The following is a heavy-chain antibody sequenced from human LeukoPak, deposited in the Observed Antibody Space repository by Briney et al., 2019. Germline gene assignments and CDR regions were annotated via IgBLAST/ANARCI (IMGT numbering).Heavy chain of an antibody. J-gene: IGHJ4*02. D-gene: IGHD6-19*01. CDR3: ARVRSGWYPFDY. Sequence: PSETLSLTCSVSGVSISSYYWSWIRQPPGKGLEWIGYIFYSGNTKYNPSLESRVAISGETSKNQVSLRLSSVTPADTAVYYCARVRSGWYPFDYWGQGTLVTVSS. CDR1: GVSISSYY. V-gene: IGHV4-59*01. CDR2: IFYSGNT.